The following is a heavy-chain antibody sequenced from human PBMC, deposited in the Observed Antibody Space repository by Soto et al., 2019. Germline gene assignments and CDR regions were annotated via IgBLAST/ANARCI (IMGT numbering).Heavy chain of an antibody. CDR1: GFTFSNYA. V-gene: IGHV3-23*01. Sequence: GGSLRLSCAASGFTFSNYAMSWVRQAPGKGLEWVSAIMGSAGSTYYADSVKGRFTISRDNSRNTLYLQMNSLRAEDTAVYYCSKECCSSTSGLDAFDIWGQGTVVTVSS. J-gene: IGHJ3*02. D-gene: IGHD2-2*01. CDR2: IMGSAGST. CDR3: SKECCSSTSGLDAFDI.